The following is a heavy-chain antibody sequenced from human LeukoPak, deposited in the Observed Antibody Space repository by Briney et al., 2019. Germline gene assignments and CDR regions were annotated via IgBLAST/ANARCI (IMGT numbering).Heavy chain of an antibody. J-gene: IGHJ6*02. D-gene: IGHD3-16*01. CDR1: GFTFSSYG. V-gene: IGHV3-33*01. CDR2: IWYDGSNK. Sequence: GGSLRLSCAASGFTFSSYGMHWVRQAPGKGLEWVAVIWYDGSNKYYADSVKGRFTISRDNSKNTLYLQMNSLRAEDTAVYYCARDQHDYGYGMDVWGQGTTVTVSS. CDR3: ARDQHDYGYGMDV.